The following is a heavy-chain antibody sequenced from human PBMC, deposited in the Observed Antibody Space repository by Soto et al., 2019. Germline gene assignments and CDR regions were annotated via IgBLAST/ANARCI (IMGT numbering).Heavy chain of an antibody. Sequence: SQXLSLTCSISGDSVSSNSAAWNWIRKSPSRGLEWLGRTYYRSKWKYDYAVSVKSRITISPDTSKNQFSLQLNSVTPEDTAVYYCARDCHYDDYVPYDFWGQGSLVTVSS. CDR1: GDSVSSNSAA. D-gene: IGHD4-17*01. V-gene: IGHV6-1*01. CDR2: TYYRSKWKY. J-gene: IGHJ4*02. CDR3: ARDCHYDDYVPYDF.